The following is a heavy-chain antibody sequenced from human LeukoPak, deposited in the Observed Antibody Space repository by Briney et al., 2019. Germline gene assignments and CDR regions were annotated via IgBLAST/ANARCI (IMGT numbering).Heavy chain of an antibody. CDR1: GGSIANHY. CDR2: IYYSGSA. Sequence: PSETLSLTCTVSGGSIANHYWSWIRQPPGKGLEWIGYIYYSGSANYNPSLKSRVTISVDTSKNQFSLKLSSVTAADTAVYYCARESGGAANWFDPWGQGTLVTVSS. CDR3: ARESGGAANWFDP. D-gene: IGHD6-25*01. V-gene: IGHV4-59*11. J-gene: IGHJ5*02.